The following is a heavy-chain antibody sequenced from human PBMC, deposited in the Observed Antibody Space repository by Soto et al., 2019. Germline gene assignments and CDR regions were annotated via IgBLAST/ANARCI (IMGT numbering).Heavy chain of an antibody. D-gene: IGHD2-15*01. CDR2: INAGNGTT. CDR3: ARDLGGWPDY. Sequence: ASVKVSCKASGYTFTSYAMHWVRQAPGQRLEWMGWINAGNGTTKYSQKFQGRVTITRDTSASTAYMELSCLSSEDTAVYYCARDLGGWPDYWGQGTLVTVSS. J-gene: IGHJ4*02. CDR1: GYTFTSYA. V-gene: IGHV1-3*01.